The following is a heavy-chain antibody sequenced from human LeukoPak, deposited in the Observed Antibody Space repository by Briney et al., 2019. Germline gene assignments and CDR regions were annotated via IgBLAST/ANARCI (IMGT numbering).Heavy chain of an antibody. CDR2: INWNGGST. Sequence: PGGSLRLSCAASGFTFSSYAMSWVRQAPGKGLEWVSGINWNGGSTGYADSVKGRFTISRDNAKNSLYLQMNSLRAEDTALYYCARGVYCSSTSCYTYVDYWGQGTLVTVSS. CDR1: GFTFSSYA. V-gene: IGHV3-20*04. J-gene: IGHJ4*02. D-gene: IGHD2-2*02. CDR3: ARGVYCSSTSCYTYVDY.